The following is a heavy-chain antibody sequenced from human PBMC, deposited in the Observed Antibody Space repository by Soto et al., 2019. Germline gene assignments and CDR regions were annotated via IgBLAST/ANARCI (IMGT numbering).Heavy chain of an antibody. J-gene: IGHJ6*02. CDR1: GYTFSSYG. Sequence: ASVKVSCKASGYTFSSYGFSWVRQAPGQGLEWMGWISAYNGNTNFAQKFQGRVTMTTDTSTSTAYMELRSLRSDDTAVYYCARSRTATRRYYDMHVCGPGTTVTV. D-gene: IGHD6-6*01. CDR2: ISAYNGNT. V-gene: IGHV1-18*01. CDR3: ARSRTATRRYYDMHV.